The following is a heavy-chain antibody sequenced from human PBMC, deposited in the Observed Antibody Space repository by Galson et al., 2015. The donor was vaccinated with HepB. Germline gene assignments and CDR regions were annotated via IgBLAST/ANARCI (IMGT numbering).Heavy chain of an antibody. CDR3: ARGGDGDYVPYYYYYYGMDV. D-gene: IGHD4-17*01. CDR1: GGSISSYY. J-gene: IGHJ6*02. CDR2: INHSGST. V-gene: IGHV4-34*01. Sequence: LSLTCTVSGGSISSYYWSWIRQPPGKGLEWIGEINHSGSTNYNPSLKSRVTISVDTSKNQFSLKLSSVTAADTAVYYCARGGDGDYVPYYYYYYGMDVWGQGTTVTVSS.